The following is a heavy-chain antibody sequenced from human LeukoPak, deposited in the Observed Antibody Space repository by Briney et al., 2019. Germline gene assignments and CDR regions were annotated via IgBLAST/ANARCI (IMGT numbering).Heavy chain of an antibody. J-gene: IGHJ4*02. Sequence: GGSLRLSCAASGFTFSSYAMTWVRQAPGKGLQWVSAVSGSGAHTYYADSVKGRFTISRDNAKNSLYLQMNSLRAEDTAVYYCARETYYYDSSGYYYGRAFDYWGQGTLVTVSS. CDR2: VSGSGAHT. CDR1: GFTFSSYA. V-gene: IGHV3-23*01. CDR3: ARETYYYDSSGYYYGRAFDY. D-gene: IGHD3-22*01.